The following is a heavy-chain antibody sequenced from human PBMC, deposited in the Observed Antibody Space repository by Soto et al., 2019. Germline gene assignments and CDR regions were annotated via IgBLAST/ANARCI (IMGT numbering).Heavy chain of an antibody. CDR2: IKSKTDGGTT. CDR3: AKDNRGGCDY. Sequence: EVQLVESGGGLVKPGGSLRLSCAASGFTFSNAWMSWVRQAPGKGLEWVGRIKSKTDGGTTDYAAPVKGRFTISRDNSKNTLYLQMNSLRAEDTAVYYCAKDNRGGCDYWGQGTLVTVSS. CDR1: GFTFSNAW. D-gene: IGHD3-16*01. V-gene: IGHV3-15*01. J-gene: IGHJ4*02.